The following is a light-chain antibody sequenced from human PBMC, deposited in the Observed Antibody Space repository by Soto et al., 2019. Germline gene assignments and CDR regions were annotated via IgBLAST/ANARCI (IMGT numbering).Light chain of an antibody. Sequence: EIVLTQSPAILSLSPGERATLSCRASESVGSSLGWYQQKPGQAPRLLIYDASNRVTGFSARFSGSGSETDFTLTISSLEPEDFAVYYCQHRGDWPLAFGQGTKLEIK. CDR3: QHRGDWPLA. CDR1: ESVGSS. J-gene: IGKJ2*01. V-gene: IGKV3-11*01. CDR2: DAS.